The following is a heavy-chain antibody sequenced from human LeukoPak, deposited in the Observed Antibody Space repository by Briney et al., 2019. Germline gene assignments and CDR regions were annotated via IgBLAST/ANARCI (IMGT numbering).Heavy chain of an antibody. Sequence: SETLSLTCTVSGGSISSNYWSWIRQPPGKGLEWIGYVHYSGSTNYNPSLKSRVTISEDTSKNQFSLKLSSVTAADTAVYYCARTIVGAVAFDYWGQGTLVTVSS. V-gene: IGHV4-59*12. CDR1: GGSISSNY. J-gene: IGHJ4*02. CDR2: VHYSGST. CDR3: ARTIVGAVAFDY. D-gene: IGHD1-26*01.